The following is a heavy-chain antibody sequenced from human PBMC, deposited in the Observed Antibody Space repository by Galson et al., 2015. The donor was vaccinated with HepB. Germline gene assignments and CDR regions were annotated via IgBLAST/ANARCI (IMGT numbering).Heavy chain of an antibody. CDR3: ASQNPDGYSSGWGHFDY. V-gene: IGHV3-21*01. CDR1: EFTFSHYS. D-gene: IGHD6-19*01. Sequence: SLRLSCATSEFTFSHYSMNWVRQAPGKGLEWVSSISGGGSYIYYADSVKGRFTISRDNAKNSLYLQMNSLRAEDTAVYYCASQNPDGYSSGWGHFDYWGQGTLVAVSS. J-gene: IGHJ4*02. CDR2: ISGGGSYI.